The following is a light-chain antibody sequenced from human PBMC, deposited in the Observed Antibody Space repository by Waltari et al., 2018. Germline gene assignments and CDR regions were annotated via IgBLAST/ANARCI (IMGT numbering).Light chain of an antibody. V-gene: IGKV3-15*01. CDR2: GAS. J-gene: IGKJ4*01. CDR1: QSVTSS. CDR3: QQYNNWPLT. Sequence: EIVMTQSPATLSVSPGERVTLSCRASQSVTSSLAWYQQKPGQAPRLLIYGASTRATGFPARFSGSGSGTEFTLTISSLQSEDFAVYYCQQYNNWPLTFGGGTKLEIK.